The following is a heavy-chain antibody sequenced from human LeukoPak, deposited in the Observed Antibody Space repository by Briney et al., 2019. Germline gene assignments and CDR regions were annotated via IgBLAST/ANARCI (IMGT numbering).Heavy chain of an antibody. Sequence: GGSLRLSCVASGLTFGSHWMSWVRQAPGKGLEWVANIKQDASVKLYVDSVKGRFTIYRDNAKNSLYLQMNSLRAEDTAVYYCARNDDVFDVWGQGTMVTVSS. J-gene: IGHJ3*01. D-gene: IGHD1-1*01. V-gene: IGHV3-7*01. CDR3: ARNDDVFDV. CDR1: GLTFGSHW. CDR2: IKQDASVK.